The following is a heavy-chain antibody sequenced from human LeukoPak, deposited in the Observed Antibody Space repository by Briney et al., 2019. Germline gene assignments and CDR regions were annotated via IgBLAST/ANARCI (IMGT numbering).Heavy chain of an antibody. V-gene: IGHV3-7*03. CDR1: GFTFSSYW. J-gene: IGHJ6*02. Sequence: WGSLRLSCAASGFTFSSYWMNWARQAPGKGLEWVASINHNGNVNYYVDSVKGRFTISRDNAKDSLYLQMSNLRAEDTAVYFCARGGGLDVWGQGATVTVSS. CDR3: ARGGGLDV. D-gene: IGHD3-16*01. CDR2: INHNGNVN.